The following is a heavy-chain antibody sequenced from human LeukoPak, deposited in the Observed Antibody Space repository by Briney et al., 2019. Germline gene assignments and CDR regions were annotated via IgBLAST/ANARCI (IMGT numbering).Heavy chain of an antibody. CDR2: INQSGGP. Sequence: SETLSLTCAVYGGSFSGYYWSWIRQPPGKGLEWIGEINQSGGPNYNPSLKSRVTISVVTSKHQFSLKLSSVTAADTAVYYCATIQRDHAFDIWGQGTMVTVSS. J-gene: IGHJ3*02. CDR3: ATIQRDHAFDI. D-gene: IGHD2-2*01. V-gene: IGHV4-34*01. CDR1: GGSFSGYY.